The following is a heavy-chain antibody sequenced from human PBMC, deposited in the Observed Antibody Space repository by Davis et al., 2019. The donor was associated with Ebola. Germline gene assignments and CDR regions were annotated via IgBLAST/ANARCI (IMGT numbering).Heavy chain of an antibody. CDR1: GDSFTSGNYY. CDR3: ARDRGGVVVPAAIDY. Sequence: PSETLSLTCTVSGDSFTSGNYYWGWIRQPPGKGLEWIGSIYYSGSTYYNPSLKSRVTISVDTSKNQFSLKLSSVTAADTAVYYCARDRGGVVVPAAIDYWGQGTLVTVSS. V-gene: IGHV4-39*02. D-gene: IGHD2-2*02. J-gene: IGHJ4*02. CDR2: IYYSGST.